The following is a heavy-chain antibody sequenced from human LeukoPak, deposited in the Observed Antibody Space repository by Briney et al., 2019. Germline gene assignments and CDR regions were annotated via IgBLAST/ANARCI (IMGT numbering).Heavy chain of an antibody. CDR2: ISWYSGSI. Sequence: GGSLRLSCAASGFTFDDYAMHWVRQAPGKGLEWVSGISWYSGSIGYADSVKGRFTISRDNAKNSLYLQMNSLRAEDTASYYCAKDIRSSGWYWFDYWGQGTLVTVSS. CDR1: GFTFDDYA. CDR3: AKDIRSSGWYWFDY. V-gene: IGHV3-9*01. D-gene: IGHD6-19*01. J-gene: IGHJ4*02.